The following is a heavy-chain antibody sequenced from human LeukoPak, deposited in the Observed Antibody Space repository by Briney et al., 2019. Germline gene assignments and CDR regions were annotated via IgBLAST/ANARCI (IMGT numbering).Heavy chain of an antibody. CDR3: ARVDDDLDAFDL. Sequence: GGSLRLSCAASGFTVSSNYMSWVRQAPGKGLEWVSIIYSGGSTFYADSVKGRLTISRDNSKNTLYLQMNSLRAEDTAVYYCARVDDDLDAFDLWGQGTLVTVSS. V-gene: IGHV3-53*01. J-gene: IGHJ3*01. D-gene: IGHD3-3*01. CDR2: IYSGGST. CDR1: GFTVSSNY.